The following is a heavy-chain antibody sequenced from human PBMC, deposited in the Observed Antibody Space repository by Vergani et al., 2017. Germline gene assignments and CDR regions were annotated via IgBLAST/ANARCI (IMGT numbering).Heavy chain of an antibody. Sequence: VQLLESGGGLVQPGGSLRLSCAASGFTFSSYAMSWVRQAPGKGLEWVAVISYDGSNKYYADSVKGRFTISRDNSKNMLSLEMHSLRPEDTAVYYCANSYCSSLSCYAFYGMEVWGQGTTVTVSS. CDR3: ANSYCSSLSCYAFYGMEV. CDR2: ISYDGSNK. J-gene: IGHJ6*02. D-gene: IGHD2-2*01. CDR1: GFTFSSYA. V-gene: IGHV3-30*18.